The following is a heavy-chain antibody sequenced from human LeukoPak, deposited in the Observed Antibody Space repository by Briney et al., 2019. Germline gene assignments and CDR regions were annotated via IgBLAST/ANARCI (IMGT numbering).Heavy chain of an antibody. CDR1: GYTFTGYY. CDR2: INPNSGGT. J-gene: IGHJ3*02. Sequence: ASVKVSCKASGYTFTGYYMHWVRQAPGQGLEWMGWINPNSGGTNYAQKFQGRVTTTRDTSISTAYMELSRLRSDDTAVYYCARGDILTGWIDIWGQGTMVTVSS. D-gene: IGHD3-9*01. CDR3: ARGDILTGWIDI. V-gene: IGHV1-2*02.